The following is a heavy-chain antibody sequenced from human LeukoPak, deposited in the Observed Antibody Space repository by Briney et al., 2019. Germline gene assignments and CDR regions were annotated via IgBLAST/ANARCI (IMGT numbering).Heavy chain of an antibody. J-gene: IGHJ5*02. CDR3: ARALRGGDVVVPVPFDP. D-gene: IGHD2-2*01. Sequence: GASVKVSCKASGGTFSSYTISWVRQAPGQGLEWMGRIIPIPGIANYAKKFQGRVTITADKSTSTAYMELSSLRSEDTAVYYCARALRGGDVVVPVPFDPWGQGTLVTVSS. CDR1: GGTFSSYT. CDR2: IIPIPGIA. V-gene: IGHV1-69*02.